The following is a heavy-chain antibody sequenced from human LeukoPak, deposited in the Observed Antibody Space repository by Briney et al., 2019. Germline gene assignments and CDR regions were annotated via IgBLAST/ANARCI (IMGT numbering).Heavy chain of an antibody. CDR1: GFTFSSYS. J-gene: IGHJ4*02. CDR2: ISSSSSYI. D-gene: IGHD3-10*01. Sequence: GGSLRLSCAASGFTFSSYSMNWVRQAPGKGLEWVSSISSSSSYIYYADSVKGRFTISRDNAKNSLYLQMNSLRAEDTALYYCARSTMVRGVIPGDYWGQGTLVTVSS. CDR3: ARSTMVRGVIPGDY. V-gene: IGHV3-21*04.